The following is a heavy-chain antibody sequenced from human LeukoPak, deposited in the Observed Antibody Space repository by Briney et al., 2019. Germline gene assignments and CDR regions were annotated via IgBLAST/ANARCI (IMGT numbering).Heavy chain of an antibody. Sequence: PSETLSLTCTVSGGSISSSSYYWGWIRQPPGKGLEWIGSIYYSGSTYYNPSLKSRVTISVDTSKNQFSLKLSSVTAADTAVYYCARFSTVTTLHAFDIWGQGTMVTVSS. V-gene: IGHV4-39*01. CDR1: GGSISSSSYY. J-gene: IGHJ3*02. CDR2: IYYSGST. D-gene: IGHD4-17*01. CDR3: ARFSTVTTLHAFDI.